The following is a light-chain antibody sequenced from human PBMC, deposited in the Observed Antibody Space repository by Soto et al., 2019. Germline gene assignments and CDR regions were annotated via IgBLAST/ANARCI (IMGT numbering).Light chain of an antibody. CDR1: SSNIGSNY. CDR3: GTWDSSLSAVV. Sequence: QSVLTQPPSVSAAPGQKVTISCSGSSSNIGSNYVSWYQQLPGTAPKLLIYDNNKRPSGIPDRFSGSKSGTSATLGITGLQTGDEADYYCGTWDSSLSAVVFGGGPKLTVL. V-gene: IGLV1-51*01. CDR2: DNN. J-gene: IGLJ2*01.